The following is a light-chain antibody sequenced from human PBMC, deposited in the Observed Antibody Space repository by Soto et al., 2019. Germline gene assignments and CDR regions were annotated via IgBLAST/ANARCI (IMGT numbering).Light chain of an antibody. V-gene: IGKV1-39*01. CDR1: QALSTY. J-gene: IGKJ5*01. Sequence: DIQMTQSPSSLTASVGDRVTIPCRASQALSTYLNWYQQKPGKAPQLLIFSASNLQSGVPSKFSGTGSGTQFTLTIRGLQPEDFATYYCQQSYSTPITFGQGTRLEIK. CDR3: QQSYSTPIT. CDR2: SAS.